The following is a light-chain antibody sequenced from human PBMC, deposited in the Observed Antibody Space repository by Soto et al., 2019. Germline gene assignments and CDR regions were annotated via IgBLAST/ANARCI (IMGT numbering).Light chain of an antibody. V-gene: IGKV3-20*01. CDR3: QQYGSSPFT. CDR1: QSVSSSY. CDR2: GAS. Sequence: EMVLTQSPGTLSLSPGERATLSCRASQSVSSSYLAWYQQKPGQAPRLLIYGASSRATGIPARFSGSGSGTDFTLTISRLEPEDFAVYYCQQYGSSPFTFGPGTKVDIK. J-gene: IGKJ3*01.